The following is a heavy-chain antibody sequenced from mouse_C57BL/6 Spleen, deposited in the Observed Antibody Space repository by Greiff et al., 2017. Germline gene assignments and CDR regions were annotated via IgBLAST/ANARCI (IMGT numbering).Heavy chain of an antibody. Sequence: QVQLQQPGAELVKPGASVKMSCKASGYTFTSYWITWVKQRPGQGLEWIGDIYPGSGSTNYNEKFKSKATLTVDTSSSTAYMQLSSLTSEDSAVYYCARKVAGRYLFYAMDYWGQGTSVTVSS. CDR1: GYTFTSYW. D-gene: IGHD1-1*01. CDR3: ARKVAGRYLFYAMDY. J-gene: IGHJ4*01. CDR2: IYPGSGST. V-gene: IGHV1-55*01.